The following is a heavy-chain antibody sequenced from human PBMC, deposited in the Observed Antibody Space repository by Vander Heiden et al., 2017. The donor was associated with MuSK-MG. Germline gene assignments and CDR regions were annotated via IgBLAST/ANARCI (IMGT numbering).Heavy chain of an antibody. D-gene: IGHD1-7*01. V-gene: IGHV1-2*04. Sequence: QVQLVQSGAEVKKPGASVKVSCKASGYTFTGSYMHWVRQAPGQGLEWMGWIIPNSGGTNYAQKLQGWVTMTRDTSISCAYMVLSRLSSDDTAVYDCARSGRNWNYLVLNYWGQGTLVTVSS. J-gene: IGHJ4*02. CDR3: ARSGRNWNYLVLNY. CDR1: GYTFTGSY. CDR2: IIPNSGGT.